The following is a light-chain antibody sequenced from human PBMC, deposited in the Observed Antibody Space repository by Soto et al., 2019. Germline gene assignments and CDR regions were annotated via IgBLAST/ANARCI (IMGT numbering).Light chain of an antibody. CDR1: QSSRSD. CDR3: KHYNSYPVT. CDR2: AAS. V-gene: IGKV1-17*01. Sequence: DIQMTQSPSSLSASVGDRVTITCRASQSSRSDLGWYQQKPGKAPKRLIYAASRLQSRVPQRFSASGSGTEFNLTSSGLQPDDFPTYYCKHYNSYPVTFGQGTKVDIK. J-gene: IGKJ1*01.